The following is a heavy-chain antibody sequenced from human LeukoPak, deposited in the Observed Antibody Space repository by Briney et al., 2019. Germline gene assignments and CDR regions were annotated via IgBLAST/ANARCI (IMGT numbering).Heavy chain of an antibody. Sequence: PSETLSLTCAVYGGSFSGYYWSWIRQPPGKGLEWIGEINHSGSTNYNPSLKSRVTISVDTSKNQFSLKLSSVTAADTAVYYCASDPRWFGELTDYWGQGTLVTVSS. CDR2: INHSGST. CDR3: ASDPRWFGELTDY. D-gene: IGHD3-10*01. V-gene: IGHV4-34*01. CDR1: GGSFSGYY. J-gene: IGHJ4*02.